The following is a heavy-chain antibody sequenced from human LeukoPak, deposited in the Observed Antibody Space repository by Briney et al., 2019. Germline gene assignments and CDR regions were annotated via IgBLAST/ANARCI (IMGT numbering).Heavy chain of an antibody. D-gene: IGHD5-24*01. J-gene: IGHJ4*02. CDR1: GGSISSYY. CDR3: GRFLIRGATFPSLVFYI. Sequence: PSETLSLTCTVSGGSISSYYWSWIRQPPGKGLEWIGYIYYSGSTNYNPSLKSRVTISVDTSKNQFSLKLSSVTAADTAVYYCGRFLIRGATFPSLVFYIGGQG. V-gene: IGHV4-59*01. CDR2: IYYSGST.